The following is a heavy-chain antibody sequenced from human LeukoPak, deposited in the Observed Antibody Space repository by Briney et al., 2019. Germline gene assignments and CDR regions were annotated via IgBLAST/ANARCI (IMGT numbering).Heavy chain of an antibody. CDR1: GFTFSSYA. V-gene: IGHV3-23*01. D-gene: IGHD2-2*01. Sequence: GGSLRLSCAASGFTFSSYAMSWVRQAPGKGLDWVSAISSSAINTYYADSVKGRFTIYRDNSKNTLYLQMNSLRADDTAVYYCVKGGCSSTSCYGNSWGQGTLVTVSS. CDR3: VKGGCSSTSCYGNS. J-gene: IGHJ4*02. CDR2: ISSSAINT.